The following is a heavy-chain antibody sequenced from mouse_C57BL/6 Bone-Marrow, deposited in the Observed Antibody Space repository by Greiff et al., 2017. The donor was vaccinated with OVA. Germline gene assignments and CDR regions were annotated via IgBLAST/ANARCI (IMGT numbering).Heavy chain of an antibody. Sequence: EVHLVESGEGLVKPGGSLKLSCAASGFTFSSYAMSWVRQTPEKRLEWVAYISSGGDYIYYADTVKGRFTISRDNARNTLYLQMSSLKSEDTAMYYCTRIYYYGSSSYFDYWGQGTTLTVSS. D-gene: IGHD1-1*01. CDR3: TRIYYYGSSSYFDY. CDR1: GFTFSSYA. V-gene: IGHV5-9-1*02. J-gene: IGHJ2*01. CDR2: ISSGGDYI.